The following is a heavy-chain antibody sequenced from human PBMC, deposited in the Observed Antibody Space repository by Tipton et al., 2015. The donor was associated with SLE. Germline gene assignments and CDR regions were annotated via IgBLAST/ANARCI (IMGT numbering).Heavy chain of an antibody. CDR2: ISYDGSNK. Sequence: SLRLSCAASGFTFSNYAIHWVRQAPGKGLEWVALISYDGSNKYYADSVKGRFTISRDNSKNTLYLQMNSLRAEDTAVYYCARDWNEVTRYGMDVWGQGTTVTVSS. V-gene: IGHV3-30-3*01. J-gene: IGHJ6*02. CDR3: ARDWNEVTRYGMDV. D-gene: IGHD2-21*02. CDR1: GFTFSNYA.